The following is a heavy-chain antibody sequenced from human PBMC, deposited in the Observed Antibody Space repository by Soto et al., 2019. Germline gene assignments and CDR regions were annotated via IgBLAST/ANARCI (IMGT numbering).Heavy chain of an antibody. Sequence: QVQLVESGGGVVQPGRSLRLSCAASGFTFSSYGMHWVRQAPGKGLEWVAVIWYVGSNKYCADSVKGRFTISRDNSKNTLYLQMNSLRAEDTAVYYCATRRKAGRDGGAAFDIWGQGTMVTVSS. J-gene: IGHJ3*02. V-gene: IGHV3-33*01. CDR3: ATRRKAGRDGGAAFDI. D-gene: IGHD6-19*01. CDR1: GFTFSSYG. CDR2: IWYVGSNK.